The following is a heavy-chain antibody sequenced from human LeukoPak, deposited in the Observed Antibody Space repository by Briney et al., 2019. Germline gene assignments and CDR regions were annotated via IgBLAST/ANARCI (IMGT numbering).Heavy chain of an antibody. J-gene: IGHJ5*02. CDR1: GRSISSSSYY. CDR3: ARTTDPPIVVVPAAMGFDP. Sequence: SETLSLTCTVSGRSISSSSYYWGWIRQPPGKGLEWIGSIYYSGSTYYNPSLKSRVTISVDTSKNQFSLKLSSVTAADTAVYYCARTTDPPIVVVPAAMGFDPWGQGTLVTVSS. CDR2: IYYSGST. D-gene: IGHD2-2*01. V-gene: IGHV4-39*01.